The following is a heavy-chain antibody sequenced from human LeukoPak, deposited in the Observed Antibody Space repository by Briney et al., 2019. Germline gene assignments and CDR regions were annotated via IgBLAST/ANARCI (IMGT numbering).Heavy chain of an antibody. CDR3: ARGRTRKPRWYFDL. J-gene: IGHJ2*01. CDR2: IYYSGST. D-gene: IGHD1-1*01. V-gene: IGHV4-39*07. Sequence: SETLSLTCTVSGGSISSSSYYWGWIRQPPGKGLEWIGSIYYSGSTYYNPSLKSRVTISVDTSKNQFSLKLSSVTAADTAVYYCARGRTRKPRWYFDLWGRGTLVTVSS. CDR1: GGSISSSSYY.